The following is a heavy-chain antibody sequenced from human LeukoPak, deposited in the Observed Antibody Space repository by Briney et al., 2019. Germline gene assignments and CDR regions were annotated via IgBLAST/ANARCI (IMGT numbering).Heavy chain of an antibody. CDR1: GFTFNSYG. CDR3: ANHMTTVNY. CDR2: IRYDGTNK. V-gene: IGHV3-30*02. J-gene: IGHJ4*02. Sequence: GGSLRLSCAASGFTFNSYGMHWVRQAPGQGLEWVAFIRYDGTNKYYADSVKGRFTISRDNSKNTLYLQMNSLGAEDTAVYYCANHMTTVNYWGRGTLVTVSS. D-gene: IGHD4-11*01.